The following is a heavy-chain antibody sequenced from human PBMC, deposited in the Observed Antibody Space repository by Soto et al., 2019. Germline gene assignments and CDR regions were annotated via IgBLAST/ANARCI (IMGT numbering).Heavy chain of an antibody. J-gene: IGHJ4*02. D-gene: IGHD6-19*01. Sequence: QVQLVESGGGVVHPGRSLRLSCAASGFTFSSYGMHWVRQAPGKGLEWVAVISYDGSNKYYADSVKGRFTISRDNSKNTLYLQMNSLRAEDTAVYYCAKVPSGIAVAGKPSDYWGQGTLVTVYS. CDR1: GFTFSSYG. CDR2: ISYDGSNK. V-gene: IGHV3-30*18. CDR3: AKVPSGIAVAGKPSDY.